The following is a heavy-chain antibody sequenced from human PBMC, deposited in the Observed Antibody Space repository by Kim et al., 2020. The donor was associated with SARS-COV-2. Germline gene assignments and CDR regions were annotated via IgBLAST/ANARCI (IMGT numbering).Heavy chain of an antibody. D-gene: IGHD3-22*01. Sequence: GGSLRLSCAAYGFTFSTYGMSWVRQAPDKGLEWVSVISGSGGTTYYSDSVKGRFTISRDNSKNTLYLQMNSLRAEDTVEYYCAKSNSGYYAYLDSWGQGILVTVSS. CDR2: ISGSGGTT. J-gene: IGHJ4*02. CDR1: GFTFSTYG. CDR3: AKSNSGYYAYLDS. V-gene: IGHV3-23*01.